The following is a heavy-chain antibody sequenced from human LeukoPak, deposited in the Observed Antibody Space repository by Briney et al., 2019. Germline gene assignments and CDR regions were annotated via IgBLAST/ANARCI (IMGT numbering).Heavy chain of an antibody. V-gene: IGHV1-69*04. CDR3: AREKMEVGYYGLDV. CDR2: IIPILNIP. CDR1: GGTFDNSA. J-gene: IGHJ6*02. Sequence: GASVKVSCKASGGTFDNSAINWVRQAPGQGLEWMGRIIPILNIPNYAQKLQGRVTIAADKSTSTAYMELSSPRSDDTAVYYCAREKMEVGYYGLDVWGQGTTVTVSS. D-gene: IGHD1-1*01.